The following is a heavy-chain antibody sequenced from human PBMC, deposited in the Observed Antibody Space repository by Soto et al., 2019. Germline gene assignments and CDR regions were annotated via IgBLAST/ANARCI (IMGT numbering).Heavy chain of an antibody. D-gene: IGHD6-19*01. CDR1: GFTFGDYA. CDR3: TRVSISGFYYFDY. V-gene: IGHV3-49*04. Sequence: EVQLVESGGGLVKPGRSLRLSCTASGFTFGDYAMSWVRQAPGKGLEGVGFIRSKAYGGTTEYAASVKGRFTISRDDSKTIAYLQMNSLKTEDTAVYYCTRVSISGFYYFDYWGQGTLVTVSS. CDR2: IRSKAYGGTT. J-gene: IGHJ4*02.